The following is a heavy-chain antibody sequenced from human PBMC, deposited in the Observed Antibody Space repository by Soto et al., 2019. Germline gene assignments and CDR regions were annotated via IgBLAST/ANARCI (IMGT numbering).Heavy chain of an antibody. D-gene: IGHD6-19*01. CDR3: ARSSRIAVAGTEWFGP. Sequence: ASVKVSCKASGYTFTSYAMHWVRQPPRQRLEWMGWSNAGNGNTKYSQKFQGRVTITRDTSARTAYMELSSLRSEDTAVYYCARSSRIAVAGTEWFGPWGQGALVTVSS. V-gene: IGHV1-3*01. J-gene: IGHJ5*02. CDR1: GYTFTSYA. CDR2: SNAGNGNT.